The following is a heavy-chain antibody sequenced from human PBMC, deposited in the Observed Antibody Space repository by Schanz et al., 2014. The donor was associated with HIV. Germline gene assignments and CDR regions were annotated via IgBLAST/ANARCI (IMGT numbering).Heavy chain of an antibody. D-gene: IGHD3-10*01. V-gene: IGHV3-30*19. Sequence: VQLGGSGGGVGPPGRALRLSLGASGFTLRKLCMHLGPQAPGKGLGGGAVIWYDGSFKYYADSVKGRFTISRDNSKNTLYLQMNSLRAEDTAVYYCTREPVYGSGGDGMDVWGQGTTVTVSS. CDR1: GFTLRKLC. CDR3: TREPVYGSGGDGMDV. J-gene: IGHJ6*02. CDR2: IWYDGSFK.